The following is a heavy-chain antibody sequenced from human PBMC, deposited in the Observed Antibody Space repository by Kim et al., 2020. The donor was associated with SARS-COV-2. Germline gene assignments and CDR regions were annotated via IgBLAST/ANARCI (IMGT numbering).Heavy chain of an antibody. J-gene: IGHJ6*02. Sequence: GGSLRLSCAASGFTFSSYGMHWVRQAPGKGLEWVAVISYDGSNKYYADSVKGRFTISRDNSKNTLYLQMNSLRAEDTAVYYCHCNSRTTVTTTSYYYYGMDVWGQGTTVTVSS. CDR2: ISYDGSNK. V-gene: IGHV3-30*03. D-gene: IGHD4-17*01. CDR1: GFTFSSYG. CDR3: HCNSRTTVTTTSYYYYGMDV.